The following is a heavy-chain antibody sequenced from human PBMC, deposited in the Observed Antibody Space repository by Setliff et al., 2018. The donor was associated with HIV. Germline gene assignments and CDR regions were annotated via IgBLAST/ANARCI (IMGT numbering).Heavy chain of an antibody. Sequence: PSVTLSLPCVVSGASIWRSAWWSWVRQSPGKRPEWNGEIDQSGTTNYNPSLKSRVNVSVDASKNLFSLKVKSVTAADTDVYYCVIRRNCDWLFKSGPFDHWGQGLLVTVSS. CDR2: IDQSGTT. V-gene: IGHV4-4*02. D-gene: IGHD3-9*01. CDR1: GASIWRSAW. J-gene: IGHJ4*01. CDR3: VIRRNCDWLFKSGPFDH.